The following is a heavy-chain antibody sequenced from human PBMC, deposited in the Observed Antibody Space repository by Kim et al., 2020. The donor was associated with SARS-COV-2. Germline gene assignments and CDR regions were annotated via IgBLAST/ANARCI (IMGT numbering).Heavy chain of an antibody. J-gene: IGHJ6*02. CDR2: INRSGST. D-gene: IGHD3-10*01. V-gene: IGHV4-34*01. CDR1: GGSFSGYY. CDR3: ASRGYGSGSYSYGMDI. Sequence: SETLSLTCAIYGGSFSGYYWSWIRQSPGKGLEWIGEINRSGSTTYNPSLKSRITISVDTSKNQFSLNLSSVTAADTAVYYCASRGYGSGSYSYGMDIWGLVTTVTVSS.